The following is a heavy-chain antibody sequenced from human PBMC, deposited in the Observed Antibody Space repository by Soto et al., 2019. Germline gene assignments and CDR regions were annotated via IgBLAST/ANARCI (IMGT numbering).Heavy chain of an antibody. J-gene: IGHJ6*02. D-gene: IGHD1-1*01. CDR2: VYSTGGT. V-gene: IGHV4-59*08. CDR3: LSQAIGNLHGLVDV. CDR1: SGPSSSHN. Sequence: QVQLQQSGPGLVKPSETLSLTCSVSSGPSSSHNWGWIRQPPGRGLEWIGYVYSTGGTSYNPSLKSRVPISHAPSTHPISLTLPSVTAAATAFYYCLSQAIGNLHGLVDVWGQGTTVRVSS.